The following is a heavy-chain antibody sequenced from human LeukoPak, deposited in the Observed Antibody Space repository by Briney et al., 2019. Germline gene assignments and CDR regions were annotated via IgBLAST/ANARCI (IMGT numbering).Heavy chain of an antibody. CDR3: ARVAKKWLLVYYYYMDV. CDR2: ISSSSGYI. D-gene: IGHD3-22*01. J-gene: IGHJ6*03. CDR1: GFTFSAYS. V-gene: IGHV3-21*01. Sequence: GGSLRLSCAASGFTFSAYSMNWVRQAPGKGLEWVSSISSSSGYIYYADSLKGRFTISRDNAKNSLYLQMNSLRAEDTAVYYCARVAKKWLLVYYYYMDVWGKGTTVTISS.